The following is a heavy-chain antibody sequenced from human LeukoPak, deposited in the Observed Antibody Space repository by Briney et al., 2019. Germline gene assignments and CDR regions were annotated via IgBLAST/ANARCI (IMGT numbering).Heavy chain of an antibody. CDR1: GGSFSGYY. V-gene: IGHV4-34*01. J-gene: IGHJ5*02. CDR2: INHSGST. Sequence: SETLSLTCAVYGGSFSGYYWSWIRQPPGKGLEWIGEINHSGSTNYNPSLKSRVAISVDTSKNQFSLKLSSVTAADTAVYYCARDAGFWSDYYEAWFDPWGQGTLVTVSS. D-gene: IGHD3-3*01. CDR3: ARDAGFWSDYYEAWFDP.